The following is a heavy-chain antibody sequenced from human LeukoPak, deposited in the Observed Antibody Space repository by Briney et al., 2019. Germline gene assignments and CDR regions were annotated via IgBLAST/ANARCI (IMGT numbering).Heavy chain of an antibody. J-gene: IGHJ6*02. D-gene: IGHD6-19*01. V-gene: IGHV3-49*05. CDR3: TRDDSSGWTSYYYYGMDV. CDR2: IRSKAYGGTT. Sequence: NPGGSLRLSCTASGFTFGDYAMSWFRQAPGKGLEWVGFIRSKAYGGTTEYAASVKGRFTISRDDSKSIAYLQMNSLKTEDTAVYYCTRDDSSGWTSYYYYGMDVWGQGTTVTVSS. CDR1: GFTFGDYA.